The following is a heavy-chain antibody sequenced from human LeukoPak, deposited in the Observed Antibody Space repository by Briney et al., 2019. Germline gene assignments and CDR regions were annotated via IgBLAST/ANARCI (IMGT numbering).Heavy chain of an antibody. CDR3: ARDDYDFWSGYYRSP. V-gene: IGHV3-66*01. J-gene: IGHJ5*02. Sequence: PGGSLRLSCAASGLPYSRSYLSWARQAPGKGLEWVSVIYSGGSTYYADSVKGRFTISRDNSKNTLYLQMNSLRAEDTAVYYCARDDYDFWSGYYRSPWGQGTLVTVSS. CDR2: IYSGGST. CDR1: GLPYSRSY. D-gene: IGHD3-3*01.